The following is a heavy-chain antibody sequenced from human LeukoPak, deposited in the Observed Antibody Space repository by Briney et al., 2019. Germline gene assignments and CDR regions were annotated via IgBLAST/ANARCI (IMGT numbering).Heavy chain of an antibody. D-gene: IGHD6-13*01. Sequence: SQTLSLTCTVSGGSISSGSYYWRWIWQPAGKGLEWIGRIYTSGSTNYNPSLKSRVTISVDTSKNQFSLKLSSVTAADTAVYYCATGSSWYVDYWGQGTLVTVSS. CDR3: ATGSSWYVDY. CDR1: GGSISSGSYY. J-gene: IGHJ4*02. CDR2: IYTSGST. V-gene: IGHV4-61*02.